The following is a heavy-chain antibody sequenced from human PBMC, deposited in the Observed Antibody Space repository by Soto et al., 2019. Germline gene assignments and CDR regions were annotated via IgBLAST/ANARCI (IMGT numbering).Heavy chain of an antibody. Sequence: QVQLQQWGAGLLKPSETLSLTCAVFGGSVNSGNYYWSWSRQPPGKGLEWIGEMSHSGGTHFNPPLKSRVTIAVDTSKNQFSLKMSSVTAADTALYYCARVERGTATTVVDAFDIWGPGTMVTVSS. D-gene: IGHD1-1*01. CDR3: ARVERGTATTVVDAFDI. CDR1: GGSVNSGNYY. CDR2: MSHSGGT. V-gene: IGHV4-34*01. J-gene: IGHJ3*02.